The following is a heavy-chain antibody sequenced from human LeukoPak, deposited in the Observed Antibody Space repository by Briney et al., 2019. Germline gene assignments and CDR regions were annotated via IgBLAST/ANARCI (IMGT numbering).Heavy chain of an antibody. CDR3: AKGYDILTGYLDY. J-gene: IGHJ4*02. D-gene: IGHD3-9*01. Sequence: GGSLRLSCVGSGFTFSRSAMSWVRLAPGKGLEWVSGISGSGGHTYYTDSVKGRFTISRDNSKTTVSLQMNSLTTDDTAVYYCAKGYDILTGYLDYWGQGTLVTVSS. CDR2: ISGSGGHT. V-gene: IGHV3-23*01. CDR1: GFTFSRSA.